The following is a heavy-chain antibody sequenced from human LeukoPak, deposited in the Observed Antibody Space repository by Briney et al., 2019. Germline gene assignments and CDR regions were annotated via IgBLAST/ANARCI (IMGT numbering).Heavy chain of an antibody. CDR2: IYPGDSDT. V-gene: IGHV5-51*01. D-gene: IGHD1-26*01. J-gene: IGHJ4*02. CDR3: ARRRDLYSGSYYPFDY. CDR1: GYIFTTYW. Sequence: GESLKISCKGSGYIFTTYWIGWVRQMPGKGLEWMGIIYPGDSDTRYSPSFQGQVTISVDKSISTAYLQWSSLKASDTAMYYCARRRDLYSGSYYPFDYWGQGTLVTVSS.